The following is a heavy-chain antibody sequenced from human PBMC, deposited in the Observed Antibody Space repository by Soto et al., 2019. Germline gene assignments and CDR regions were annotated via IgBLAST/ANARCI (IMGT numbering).Heavy chain of an antibody. D-gene: IGHD3-10*01. Sequence: PGGSLRLSCAASVFTFSSYTMSWVRQAAGKGLEWVSAISGSGGSTYDADSVKGRFTISGDNSKNTLYLQMNSLRAEDTALYYCAKDGLGFGELPYSDYWGQGTLVTVSS. CDR3: AKDGLGFGELPYSDY. CDR2: ISGSGGST. J-gene: IGHJ4*02. V-gene: IGHV3-23*01. CDR1: VFTFSSYT.